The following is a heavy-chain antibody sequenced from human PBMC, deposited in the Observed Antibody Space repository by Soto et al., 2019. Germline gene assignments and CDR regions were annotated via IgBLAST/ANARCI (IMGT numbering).Heavy chain of an antibody. CDR3: ASSLRGGYCSGGSCLDYYYYYMDV. Sequence: QVQLVQSGAEVKKPGSSVKVSCKASGGTFSSYTISWVRQAPGQGLEWMGRIIPILGIANYAQKFQGRVTITADKSTSTAYMELSSLRSEDTAVYYCASSLRGGYCSGGSCLDYYYYYMDVWGKGTTVTVSS. CDR1: GGTFSSYT. J-gene: IGHJ6*03. CDR2: IIPILGIA. D-gene: IGHD2-15*01. V-gene: IGHV1-69*02.